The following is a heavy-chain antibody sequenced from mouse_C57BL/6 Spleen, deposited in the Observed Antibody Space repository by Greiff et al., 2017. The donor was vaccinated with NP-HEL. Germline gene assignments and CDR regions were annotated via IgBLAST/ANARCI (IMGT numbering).Heavy chain of an antibody. D-gene: IGHD2-4*01. CDR1: GFTFSDYY. CDR3: ARQEGDYDYDPYYYAMDY. J-gene: IGHJ4*01. V-gene: IGHV5-12*01. Sequence: DVKLVESGGGLVQPGGSLKLSCAASGFTFSDYYMYWVRQTPEKRLEWVAYISNGGGSTYYPDTVKGRFTISRDNAKNTLYLQMSRLKSEDTAMYYCARQEGDYDYDPYYYAMDYWGQGTSVTVSS. CDR2: ISNGGGST.